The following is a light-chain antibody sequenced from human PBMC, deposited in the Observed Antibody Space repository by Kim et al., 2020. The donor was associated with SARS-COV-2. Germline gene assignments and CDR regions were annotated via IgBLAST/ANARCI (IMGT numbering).Light chain of an antibody. CDR2: DAS. CDR3: QQRRRT. Sequence: TLSLSPGERATLSCRAGQSVASSLAWYQQKPGQAPRLLIYDASNRATGIPARFSGSGSGTDFTLTISSLEPEDFAVYYCQQRRRTFGQGTKVDIK. CDR1: QSVASS. V-gene: IGKV3-11*01. J-gene: IGKJ1*01.